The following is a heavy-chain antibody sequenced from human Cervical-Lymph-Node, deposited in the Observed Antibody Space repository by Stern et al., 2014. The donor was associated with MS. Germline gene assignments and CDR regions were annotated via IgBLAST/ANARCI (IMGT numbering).Heavy chain of an antibody. CDR1: GFTFGRHS. CDR2: ISYDGSSQ. V-gene: IGHV3-30-3*01. J-gene: IGHJ4*02. Sequence: QDQLVQSGGGVVQPGRSLRLSCATSGFTFGRHSMHWVRQAPGKGLEWVAIISYDGSSQHYADSVKGRINRYRDNSNNTLYLQMNSLKVEDTAMYYCARPAAARYFDYLGQGSQVTVSS. D-gene: IGHD6-25*01. CDR3: ARPAAARYFDY.